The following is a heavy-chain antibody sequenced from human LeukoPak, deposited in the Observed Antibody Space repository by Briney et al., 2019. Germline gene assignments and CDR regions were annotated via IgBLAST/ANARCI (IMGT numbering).Heavy chain of an antibody. D-gene: IGHD4-23*01. CDR3: ARNYGGDSDH. CDR2: IKQDGSEK. CDR1: GLTFSSSW. V-gene: IGHV3-7*04. J-gene: IGHJ4*02. Sequence: GGSLRLSCAASGLTFSSSWMTWVRQAPGKGLEWVANIKQDGSEKYYVDSVKGRFTISRDNAKDSLYLQMNSLRAEDTAAYYCARNYGGDSDHWGQGTRVIVSS.